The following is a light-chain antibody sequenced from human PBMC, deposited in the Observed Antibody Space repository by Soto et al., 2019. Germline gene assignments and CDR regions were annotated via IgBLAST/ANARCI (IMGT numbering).Light chain of an antibody. V-gene: IGLV2-14*01. CDR2: EVS. CDR3: SSYTSTSTVL. J-gene: IGLJ3*02. CDR1: NNDVGGFNY. Sequence: QSALTQPASVSGSPGQSITISCTGTNNDVGGFNYVSWYQQHPGKAPKLMIYEVSNRPSGVSNRFSGSKSGNTASLTISGLQAEDEADYYCSSYTSTSTVLFGGGTQLTVL.